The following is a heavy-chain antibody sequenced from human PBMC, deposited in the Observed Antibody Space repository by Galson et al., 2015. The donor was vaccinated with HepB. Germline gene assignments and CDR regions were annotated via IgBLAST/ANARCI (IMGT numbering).Heavy chain of an antibody. D-gene: IGHD2-15*01. J-gene: IGHJ6*02. V-gene: IGHV3-11*01. CDR1: GFTFNYYY. CDR3: ARVSDCIGNMCQSGYFGMDV. CDR2: ISSSGGTI. Sequence: SLRLSCAASGFTFNYYYMTWIRQAPGKGLEWLSYISSSGGTIYLADSVRGRFTISRDNAENSLYLQMNSLRVEDTAVYYCARVSDCIGNMCQSGYFGMDVWGQGTTVTVSS.